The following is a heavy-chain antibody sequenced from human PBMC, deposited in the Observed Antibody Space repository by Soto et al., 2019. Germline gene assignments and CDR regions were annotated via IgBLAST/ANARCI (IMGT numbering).Heavy chain of an antibody. CDR3: AGDLRGSSDYYYGMDV. Sequence: GGSLRLSCAASGFTFSSYAMSWVRQAPGKGLEWVSAISGSGGSTYYADSVKGRFTISRDNSKNTLYLQMNSLRAEDTAVYYCAGDLRGSSDYYYGMDVWGQGTTVTVSS. J-gene: IGHJ6*02. D-gene: IGHD6-6*01. V-gene: IGHV3-23*01. CDR2: ISGSGGST. CDR1: GFTFSSYA.